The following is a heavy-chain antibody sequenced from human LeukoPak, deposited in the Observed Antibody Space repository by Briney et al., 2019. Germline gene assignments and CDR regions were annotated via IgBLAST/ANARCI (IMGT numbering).Heavy chain of an antibody. CDR1: GGSFSGYY. J-gene: IGHJ4*02. Sequence: SETLSLTCAVYGGSFSGYYWSWIRQTPGKGLEWIGEINHSGSTNYNPSLKSRVTMSVHTSKNQFSLKLSSVTAADTAVYYCASSLGKAGAYFDYWGQGTLVTVSS. CDR3: ASSLGKAGAYFDY. CDR2: INHSGST. D-gene: IGHD6-19*01. V-gene: IGHV4-34*01.